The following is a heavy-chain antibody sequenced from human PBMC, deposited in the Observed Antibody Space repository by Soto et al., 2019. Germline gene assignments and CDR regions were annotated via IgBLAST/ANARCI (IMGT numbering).Heavy chain of an antibody. V-gene: IGHV3-30-3*01. D-gene: IGHD5-18*01. Sequence: QVQLVEAGGGVVQPGGSLRLSCAVSGVTFNTYIMHWVRQAPGKGLEWVSGISSVGSREYYADSVKGRFTISRDNSKNTLFLQMNSLGVEDTAVYYCARVGTSMVHDYWGQGTQVTVSS. CDR1: GVTFNTYI. CDR3: ARVGTSMVHDY. CDR2: ISSVGSRE. J-gene: IGHJ4*02.